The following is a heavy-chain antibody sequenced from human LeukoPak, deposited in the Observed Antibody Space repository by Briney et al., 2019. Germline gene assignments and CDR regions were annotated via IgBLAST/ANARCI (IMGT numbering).Heavy chain of an antibody. CDR3: ARRSSTVDYYYGMDV. CDR2: ISYDGSNK. D-gene: IGHD4-23*01. Sequence: GRSLRLSCAASGFTFSSYAMHWVRQAPGKGLEWVAVISYDGSNKYYADSVKGRFTISRDNSKNTLYLQMNSLRAEDTAVYYCARRSSTVDYYYGMDVWGQGTTVTVSS. J-gene: IGHJ6*02. CDR1: GFTFSSYA. V-gene: IGHV3-30-3*01.